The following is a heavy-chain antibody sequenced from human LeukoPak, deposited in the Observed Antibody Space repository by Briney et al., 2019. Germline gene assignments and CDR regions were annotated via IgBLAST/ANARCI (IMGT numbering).Heavy chain of an antibody. D-gene: IGHD2-15*01. J-gene: IGHJ6*03. Sequence: GGSLRLSCAASGFTVSSNYMSWVRQAPGKGLEWVSAISGSGGSTYYADSVKGRFTLSRDNSKNTLFLQMNNLRAEDTALYYCAKDARLYLEYMDVWGKGTTVTVSS. V-gene: IGHV3-23*01. CDR3: AKDARLYLEYMDV. CDR1: GFTVSSNY. CDR2: ISGSGGST.